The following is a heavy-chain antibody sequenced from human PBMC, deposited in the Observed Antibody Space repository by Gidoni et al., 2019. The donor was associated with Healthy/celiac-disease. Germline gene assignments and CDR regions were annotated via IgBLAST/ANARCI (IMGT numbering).Heavy chain of an antibody. CDR3: ASPPDSSSWYRLGY. D-gene: IGHD6-13*01. V-gene: IGHV1-69*01. J-gene: IGHJ4*02. Sequence: NAISWVRQAPGQGLEWMGGIIPIFGTANYAQKFQGRVTITADESTSTAYMELSSLRSEDTAVYYCASPPDSSSWYRLGYWGQGTLVTVSS. CDR2: IIPIFGTA.